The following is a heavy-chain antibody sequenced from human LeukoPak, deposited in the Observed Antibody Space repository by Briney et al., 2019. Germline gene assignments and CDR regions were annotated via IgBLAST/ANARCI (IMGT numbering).Heavy chain of an antibody. CDR1: GGSISSSSYY. V-gene: IGHV4-39*07. J-gene: IGHJ6*02. Sequence: PSETLSLTCAVSGGSISSSSYYWGWIRQPPGKGLEWIGSMYVTGTTNYNPSLRSRVTMSMDTSKNQFSLRLSSVTAADTAVYYCARENYYDSSGYSEGMDVWGQGTTVIVSS. CDR2: MYVTGTT. D-gene: IGHD3-22*01. CDR3: ARENYYDSSGYSEGMDV.